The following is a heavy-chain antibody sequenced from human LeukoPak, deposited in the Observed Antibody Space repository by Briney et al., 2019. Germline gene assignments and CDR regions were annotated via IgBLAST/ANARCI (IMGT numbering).Heavy chain of an antibody. D-gene: IGHD3-10*01. CDR1: GFTFSKYA. Sequence: GGSLRLSCAASGFTFSKYAMTWVRQAPGKGLEWVSYISSSGSTIYYADSVKGRFTISRDNAKNSLYLHMNSLRVEDTGVYYCARDLGDWYSSGFDDWGQGSLVIVSS. V-gene: IGHV3-48*03. CDR3: ARDLGDWYSSGFDD. CDR2: ISSSGSTI. J-gene: IGHJ4*02.